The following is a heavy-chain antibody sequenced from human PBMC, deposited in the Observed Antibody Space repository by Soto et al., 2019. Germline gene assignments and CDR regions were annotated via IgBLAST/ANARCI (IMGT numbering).Heavy chain of an antibody. J-gene: IGHJ4*02. V-gene: IGHV3-48*03. CDR3: TRKSARSSPLDY. D-gene: IGHD6-6*01. CDR2: ISSSGTPI. CDR1: GFTFSRYE. Sequence: GGSLRLSCAASGFTFSRYEMNWVRQAPGKGLEWVSYISSSGTPIYYSDSVKGRLTISRDNAKNSLYLQMNSLRAEDTAVYYCTRKSARSSPLDYWGQGTLVTVSS.